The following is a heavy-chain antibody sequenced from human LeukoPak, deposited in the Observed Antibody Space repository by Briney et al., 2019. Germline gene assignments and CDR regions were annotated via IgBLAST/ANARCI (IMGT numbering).Heavy chain of an antibody. J-gene: IGHJ4*02. V-gene: IGHV3-30-3*01. D-gene: IGHD3-9*01. Sequence: GGSLRLSCAASGFTFSSYAMHWVRQAPGKGLEWVAVISYDGSNKYYADSVKGRFTISRDSSKNTLYLQMNSLRAEDTAVYYCATAAYYDILTGYFDYWGQGTLVTVSS. CDR1: GFTFSSYA. CDR3: ATAAYYDILTGYFDY. CDR2: ISYDGSNK.